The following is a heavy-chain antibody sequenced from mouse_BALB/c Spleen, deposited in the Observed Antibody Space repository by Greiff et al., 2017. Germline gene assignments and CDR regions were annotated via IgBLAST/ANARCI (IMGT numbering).Heavy chain of an antibody. V-gene: IGHV14-3*02. CDR2: IDPANGNT. Sequence: VQLKESGAELVKPGASVKLSCTASGFNIKDTYMHWVKQRPEQGLEWIGRIDPANGNTKYDPKFQGKATITADTSSNTAYLQLSSLTSEDTAVYYCARDPYLDDWGQGTTLTVSS. CDR1: GFNIKDTY. J-gene: IGHJ2*01. CDR3: ARDPYLDD.